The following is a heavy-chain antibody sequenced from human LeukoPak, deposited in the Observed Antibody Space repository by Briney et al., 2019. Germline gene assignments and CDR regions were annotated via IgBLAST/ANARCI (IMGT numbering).Heavy chain of an antibody. Sequence: GGSLRLSCAASGFTFSSYAMSWVRQAPGKGLEWVSAISGSGGSTYYADSVKGRFTISRDNSKNTLYLQMNSLRAEDTAVYYCARDVEYSSSSGPDYWGQGTLVTVSS. CDR3: ARDVEYSSSSGPDY. CDR2: ISGSGGST. J-gene: IGHJ4*02. D-gene: IGHD6-6*01. CDR1: GFTFSSYA. V-gene: IGHV3-23*01.